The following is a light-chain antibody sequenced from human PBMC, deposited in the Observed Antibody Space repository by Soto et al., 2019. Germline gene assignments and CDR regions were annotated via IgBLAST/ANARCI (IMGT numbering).Light chain of an antibody. Sequence: IQMTQSPSPLSASVGDRVTITCRASQSISTYLNWYQQKPGKAPKLLIYAASSLESGVPSRFTGSGSGTDFTLTISSLQPEDFATYFCHQTYSTPRMFGQGTKVDIK. J-gene: IGKJ1*01. V-gene: IGKV1-39*01. CDR1: QSISTY. CDR3: HQTYSTPRM. CDR2: AAS.